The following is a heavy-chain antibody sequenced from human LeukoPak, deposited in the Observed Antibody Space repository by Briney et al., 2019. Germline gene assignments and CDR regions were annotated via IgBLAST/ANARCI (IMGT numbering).Heavy chain of an antibody. CDR3: ARIYSGYDPPDAFDI. V-gene: IGHV1-2*02. CDR2: INPKSGGT. CDR1: GYTFTGYY. J-gene: IGHJ3*02. D-gene: IGHD5-12*01. Sequence: ASVKVSCKASGYTFTGYYIHWMRQAPGQGLEWMGWINPKSGGTNSAQKFQGRVTMTRDTSISTAYMELSRLRSDDTAFYYCARIYSGYDPPDAFDIWGQGTMVTVSS.